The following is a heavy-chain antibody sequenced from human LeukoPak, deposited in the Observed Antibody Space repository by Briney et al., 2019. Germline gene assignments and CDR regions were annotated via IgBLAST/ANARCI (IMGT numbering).Heavy chain of an antibody. CDR3: ARPRGGYSYGFDY. D-gene: IGHD5-18*01. CDR2: IYYSGST. CDR1: GGSISSSSYY. J-gene: IGHJ4*02. Sequence: SETLSLTRTVSGGSISSSSYYWGWIRQPPGKGLEWIGSIYYSGSTYYNPSLKSRVTISVDTSKNQFSLKLSSVTAADTAVYYCARPRGGYSYGFDYWGQGTLVTVSS. V-gene: IGHV4-39*01.